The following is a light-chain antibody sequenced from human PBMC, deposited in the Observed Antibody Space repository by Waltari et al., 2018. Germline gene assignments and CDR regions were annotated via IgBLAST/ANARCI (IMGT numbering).Light chain of an antibody. V-gene: IGKV3-20*01. CDR3: QKYGTLPAT. CDR2: DAS. J-gene: IGKJ1*01. Sequence: EIVLTQSPGTLSLSPGDRATLSCRASQSVSRTLAWDQQKPGQAPRLLIPDASSRATGIPDRFSGSGSGTDFSLTISRLEPEDFAVYYCQKYGTLPATFGQGTKVEIK. CDR1: QSVSRT.